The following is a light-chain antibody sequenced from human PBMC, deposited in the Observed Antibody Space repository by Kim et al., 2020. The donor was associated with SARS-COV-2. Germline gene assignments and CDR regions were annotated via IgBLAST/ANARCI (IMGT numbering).Light chain of an antibody. V-gene: IGKV3-20*01. Sequence: EIVLTQSPGTLSLSPGERATLSCRASHSVASNWLAWYQQKPGQAPRLLVYGASTRATGISDRFSGGGSGTDFTLTINRLEPEDFAVYFCQQYGSSPRTFGQGTKVDIK. CDR2: GAS. CDR1: HSVASNW. CDR3: QQYGSSPRT. J-gene: IGKJ1*01.